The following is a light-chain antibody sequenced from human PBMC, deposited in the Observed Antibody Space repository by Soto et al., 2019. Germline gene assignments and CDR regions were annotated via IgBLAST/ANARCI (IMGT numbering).Light chain of an antibody. CDR3: QQGHNWPLT. V-gene: IGKV3-15*01. CDR2: GAS. CDR1: QSINSD. J-gene: IGKJ2*01. Sequence: EIVMTQSPATLSLSPGERAALPCRASQSINSDLAWYQQKPGQPPRLLIYGASTRATGVPARFTGSESGSEFTLTISGLQSEDFAVYYCQQGHNWPLTFGQGTRLEI.